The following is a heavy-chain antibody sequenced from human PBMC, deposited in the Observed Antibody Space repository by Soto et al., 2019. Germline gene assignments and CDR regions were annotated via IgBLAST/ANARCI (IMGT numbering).Heavy chain of an antibody. CDR1: GNSISSSNW. CDR3: ARDVGFLYESCPPGQFDF. CDR2: IHHSGNT. D-gene: IGHD3-22*01. Sequence: PSETLSLTCAVSGNSISSSNWWSWVRQPPGKVLEWIGEIHHSGNTNNSPSLKTRVTMSVDKSKNQFSLKLSSVTAADTAVYFCARDVGFLYESCPPGQFDFWGQGKMVTVSS. J-gene: IGHJ4*02. V-gene: IGHV4-4*02.